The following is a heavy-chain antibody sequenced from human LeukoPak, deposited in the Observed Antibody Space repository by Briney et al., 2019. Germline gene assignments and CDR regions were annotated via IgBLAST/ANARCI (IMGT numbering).Heavy chain of an antibody. Sequence: GGSLRLSCAGSGFTFSSYAMHWVRQAPGKGLEWVAVISYDGSNKYYADSVKGRFTISRDNSKNTLYLQMNSLRAEDTAVYYCARTTYYYDSSGYAYWGQGTLVTVSS. CDR2: ISYDGSNK. D-gene: IGHD3-22*01. V-gene: IGHV3-30-3*01. CDR3: ARTTYYYDSSGYAY. J-gene: IGHJ4*02. CDR1: GFTFSSYA.